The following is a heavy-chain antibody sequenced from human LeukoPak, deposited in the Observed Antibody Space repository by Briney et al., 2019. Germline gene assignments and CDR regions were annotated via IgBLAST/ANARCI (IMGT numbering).Heavy chain of an antibody. CDR3: AKGSGYSSSWPFDY. V-gene: IGHV3-23*01. D-gene: IGHD6-13*01. Sequence: GGSLRLSCAASGFTFSSYAMSWVRQAPGKGLEWVSAISGSGGSTYYADSVRGRFTISRDNSKNTLYLQMNSLRAEDTAVYYCAKGSGYSSSWPFDYWGQGTLVTVSS. J-gene: IGHJ4*02. CDR1: GFTFSSYA. CDR2: ISGSGGST.